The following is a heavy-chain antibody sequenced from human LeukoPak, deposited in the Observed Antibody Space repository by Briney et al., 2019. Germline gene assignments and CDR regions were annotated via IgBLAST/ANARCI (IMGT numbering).Heavy chain of an antibody. Sequence: SETLSLTCTVSGGSISSSSYYWGWIRQPPGKGLEWIGCIYYSGSTYYNPSLKSRVTISVDTSKNQFSLKLSSVTAADTAVYYCARVGPGYSYGDYWGQGTLVTVSS. CDR1: GGSISSSSYY. J-gene: IGHJ4*02. V-gene: IGHV4-39*07. CDR2: IYYSGST. CDR3: ARVGPGYSYGDY. D-gene: IGHD5-18*01.